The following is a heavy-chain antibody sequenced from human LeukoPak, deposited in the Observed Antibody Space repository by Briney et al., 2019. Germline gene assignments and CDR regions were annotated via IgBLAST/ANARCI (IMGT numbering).Heavy chain of an antibody. D-gene: IGHD3-10*01. CDR1: GFTFSSYS. CDR3: AREGSGSYGQTNSIDY. Sequence: TGGSLRLSCAASGFTFSSYSMNWVRQAPGKGLEWVSSISSSSSYIYYADSVKGRFTISRDNAKNSLYLQMNRLRAEDTAVYYCAREGSGSYGQTNSIDYWGQGTLVTVSS. CDR2: ISSSSSYI. V-gene: IGHV3-21*01. J-gene: IGHJ4*02.